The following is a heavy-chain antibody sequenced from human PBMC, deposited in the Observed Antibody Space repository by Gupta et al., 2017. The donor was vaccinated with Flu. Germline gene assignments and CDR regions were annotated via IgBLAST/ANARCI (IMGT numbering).Heavy chain of an antibody. CDR2: FGPEDGQI. CDR3: VTETWDD. V-gene: IGHV1-24*01. CDR1: GYTLTELA. J-gene: IGHJ6*02. Sequence: QVQLLQSGAEVKKPGASVKVSCKVSGYTLTELAIHWVRQAPGKGLEWMGGFGPEDGQILYAQKFQGRVIMTEDTSTDTAYMELSSLRFGDTAVYYCVTETWDDWGQGTPVTVSS.